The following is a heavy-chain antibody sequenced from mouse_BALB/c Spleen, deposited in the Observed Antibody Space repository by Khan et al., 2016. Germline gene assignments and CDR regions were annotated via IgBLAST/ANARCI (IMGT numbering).Heavy chain of an antibody. D-gene: IGHD2-14*01. V-gene: IGHV1-80*01. CDR1: GYAFSGYW. CDR2: IYPGDGDT. CDR3: ARGTPFAS. Sequence: QVQLQQPGAELVRPGSSVKISCKASGYAFSGYWMNWVKQRPGQGLEWIGQIYPGDGDTNYNGKFKGKATLTADKSSSTAYMQLSSLTSEDSSVYFCARGTPFASWGQGTRVTVSA. J-gene: IGHJ3*01.